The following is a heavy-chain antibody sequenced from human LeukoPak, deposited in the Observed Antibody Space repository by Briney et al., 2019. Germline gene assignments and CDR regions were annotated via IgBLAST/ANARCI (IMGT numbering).Heavy chain of an antibody. D-gene: IGHD1-26*01. CDR3: ARLASGSYPNYFDY. CDR2: ISSSGSNK. Sequence: PGGSLRLSCAASGFTVSSKYMSWVRQAPGKGLEWLSYISSSGSNKHYADSVQGRFTISRDTGKNSLYLQMNSLRSEDTAVYYCARLASGSYPNYFDYWGQGILVTVSS. J-gene: IGHJ4*02. CDR1: GFTVSSKY. V-gene: IGHV3-48*01.